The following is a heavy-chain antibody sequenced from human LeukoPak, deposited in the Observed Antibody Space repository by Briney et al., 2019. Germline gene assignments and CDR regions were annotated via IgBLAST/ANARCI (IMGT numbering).Heavy chain of an antibody. Sequence: PGGSLRLSCAASGLTVSSNYMTCVRQAPGKGLEWVSVIYSGGSTYYADSVKGRFTISRDNSKNTLYLQMNNLRAEDTAVYYCTRNWGSDNWFDPWGQGTLVTVSS. CDR3: TRNWGSDNWFDP. J-gene: IGHJ5*02. V-gene: IGHV3-53*01. D-gene: IGHD7-27*01. CDR1: GLTVSSNY. CDR2: IYSGGST.